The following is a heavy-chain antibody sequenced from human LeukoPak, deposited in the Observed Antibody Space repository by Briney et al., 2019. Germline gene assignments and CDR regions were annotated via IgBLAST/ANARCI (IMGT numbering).Heavy chain of an antibody. D-gene: IGHD3-9*01. CDR1: GGSVSSDNYY. CDR3: ARVSRTVTPESTVYYNTY. Sequence: SETLSLTCTVSGGSVSSDNYYWSWIRQPPEEGLEWIGYMYYSGGTKYNPSLKSRVTISVETSKNQFSLKLSSVTAADTAVYYCARVSRTVTPESTVYYNTYWGQGTLVTVTS. CDR2: MYYSGGT. J-gene: IGHJ4*02. V-gene: IGHV4-61*01.